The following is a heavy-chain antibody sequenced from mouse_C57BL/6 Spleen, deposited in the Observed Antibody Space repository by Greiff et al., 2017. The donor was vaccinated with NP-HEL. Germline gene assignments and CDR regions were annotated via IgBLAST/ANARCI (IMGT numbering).Heavy chain of an antibody. Sequence: EVHLVESGGDLVKPGGSLKLSCAASGFTFSSYGMSWVRQTPDKRLEWVATISSGGSYTYYPDSVKGRFTISRDNAKNTLYLQMSSLKSEYTAMYYCARRGYYDYDGFAYWGQGTLVTVSA. CDR2: ISSGGSYT. V-gene: IGHV5-6*01. CDR3: ARRGYYDYDGFAY. J-gene: IGHJ3*01. CDR1: GFTFSSYG. D-gene: IGHD2-4*01.